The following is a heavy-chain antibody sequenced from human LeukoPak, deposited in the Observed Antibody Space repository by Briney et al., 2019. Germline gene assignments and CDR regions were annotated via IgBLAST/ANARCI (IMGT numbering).Heavy chain of an antibody. CDR3: ARGGITIFGVVIIATDWFDP. Sequence: GASVKVSCKASGYTFTGYYMHWVRQAPGQGLEWMGWINPNSGGTNYAQKFQGRVTMTRDTSISTAYMELSRLRSDDAAVYYCARGGITIFGVVIIATDWFDPWGQGTLVTVSS. V-gene: IGHV1-2*02. D-gene: IGHD3-3*01. CDR1: GYTFTGYY. J-gene: IGHJ5*02. CDR2: INPNSGGT.